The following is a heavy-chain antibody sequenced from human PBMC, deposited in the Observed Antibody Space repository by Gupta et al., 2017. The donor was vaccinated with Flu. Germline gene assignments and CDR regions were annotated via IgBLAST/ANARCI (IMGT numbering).Heavy chain of an antibody. Sequence: QVQLQQWGAGLLKPSETLSLTCAVYGGSFSVYYWSCIRQPPGKGLEWIGDINHSGYTNYNPSLKSRVTISVDTSKNQFSLKLSSMTAADTAVYYCARGRHGMDVWGQGTTVSVSS. CDR3: ARGRHGMDV. V-gene: IGHV4-34*01. J-gene: IGHJ6*02. CDR1: GGSFSVYY. CDR2: INHSGYT.